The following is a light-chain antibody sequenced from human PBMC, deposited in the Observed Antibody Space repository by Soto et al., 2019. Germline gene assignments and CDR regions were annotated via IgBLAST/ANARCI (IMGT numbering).Light chain of an antibody. J-gene: IGLJ2*01. CDR1: SSDVGGYNY. Sequence: QSVLTQPASVSGSSGQSITISCTGTSSDVGGYNYVSWYQHHPGKVPRLIIYDVTNRPSGVSNRFSGSKSGNTASLTISGLQAEDEADYYCISYTTSSTVVFGGGTKLTVL. V-gene: IGLV2-14*03. CDR2: DVT. CDR3: ISYTTSSTVV.